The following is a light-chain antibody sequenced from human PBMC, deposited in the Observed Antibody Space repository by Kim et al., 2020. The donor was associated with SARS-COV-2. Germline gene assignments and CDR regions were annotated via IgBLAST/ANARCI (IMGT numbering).Light chain of an antibody. CDR1: QSVRSSL. Sequence: LSHGERATLSCRASQSVRSSLLAWYQQKPGQAPRLLIYEAFKRVAGIPDRFSGSGSGTDFTLTISRPEPEDFAMYYCQQYGSSPYTFGQGTKLEI. CDR2: EAF. CDR3: QQYGSSPYT. J-gene: IGKJ2*01. V-gene: IGKV3-20*01.